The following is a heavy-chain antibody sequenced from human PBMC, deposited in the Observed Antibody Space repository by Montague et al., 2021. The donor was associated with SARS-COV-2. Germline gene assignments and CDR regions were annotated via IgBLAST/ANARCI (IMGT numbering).Heavy chain of an antibody. V-gene: IGHV4-61*02. Sequence: TLSLTCTVSGGSISSGSYYWSWIRQPAGKGLEWIGRIYTSGSTNYNPSLKSRVTISVDTSKNQFFLKLSSVTAADTAVYYCASGIAATYYYYMDVWGKGTTVTVSS. D-gene: IGHD6-13*01. J-gene: IGHJ6*03. CDR3: ASGIAATYYYYMDV. CDR1: GGSISSGSYY. CDR2: IYTSGST.